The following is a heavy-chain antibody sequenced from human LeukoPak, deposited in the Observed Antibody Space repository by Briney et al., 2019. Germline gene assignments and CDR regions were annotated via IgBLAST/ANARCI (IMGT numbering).Heavy chain of an antibody. V-gene: IGHV3-48*03. CDR2: ISSSCSTI. J-gene: IGHJ4*02. Sequence: GGSLRLSCAASGFTFSSYEMNWVRQAPGKGLEGVSYISSSCSTIYYADSVKGRFTISRDNAKNSLYLQMNSLRAEDTAVYYCARVIGGWRYFDYWGQGTLVTVSS. CDR3: ARVIGGWRYFDY. CDR1: GFTFSSYE. D-gene: IGHD6-19*01.